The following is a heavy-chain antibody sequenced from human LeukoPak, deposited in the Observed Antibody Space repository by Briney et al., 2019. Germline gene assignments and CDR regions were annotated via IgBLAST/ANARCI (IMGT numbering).Heavy chain of an antibody. V-gene: IGHV3-21*01. CDR3: ARDLGYCSSTSCSGFWVY. CDR1: GFTFSSYS. Sequence: GGSLRLSCAASGFTFSSYSMNWVRRAPGKGLEWVASISSSSSYIYYADLVKGRFTISRDNAKNSLYLQMNSLRAEDTAVYYCARDLGYCSSTSCSGFWVYWGQGTLVTVSS. J-gene: IGHJ4*02. D-gene: IGHD2-2*01. CDR2: ISSSSSYI.